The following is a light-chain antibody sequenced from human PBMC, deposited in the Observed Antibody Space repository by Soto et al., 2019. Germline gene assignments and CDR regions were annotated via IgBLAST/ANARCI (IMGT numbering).Light chain of an antibody. CDR2: DNT. J-gene: IGLJ2*01. Sequence: QSVLTQPPSVSGAPGERVTISCTGSSSDIGAGYRVRWYQQVPGTAPKLLIYDNTHRPSGVPDRFSGSTSATSASLAITGLQTQDEADYYCQSFDSSLTGLIFGGGTKLTVL. CDR1: SSDIGAGYR. V-gene: IGLV1-40*01. CDR3: QSFDSSLTGLI.